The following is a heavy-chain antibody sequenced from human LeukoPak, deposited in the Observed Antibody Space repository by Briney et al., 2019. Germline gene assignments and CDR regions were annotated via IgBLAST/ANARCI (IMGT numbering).Heavy chain of an antibody. CDR3: ARQKCGGDCYYFDY. D-gene: IGHD2-21*02. Sequence: ASVKVSCKASGYTFTSNYIHWVRQAPGQGLEWMGGIIPIFGTANYAQKFQGRVTITADESTSTAYMELSSLRSEDTAVYYCARQKCGGDCYYFDYWGQGTLVTVSS. V-gene: IGHV1-69*13. CDR2: IIPIFGTA. J-gene: IGHJ4*02. CDR1: GYTFTSNY.